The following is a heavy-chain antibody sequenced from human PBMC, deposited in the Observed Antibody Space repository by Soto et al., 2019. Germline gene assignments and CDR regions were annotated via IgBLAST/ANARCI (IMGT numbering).Heavy chain of an antibody. Sequence: PGGSLRLSCAASGFTFSSYGMHWVRQAPGKGLEWVAVIWYDGSNKYYADSVKGRFTISRDNSKNTLYLQMNSLRAEDTAVYHCAREAGCSSTSCYIGYWGQGTLVTVSS. V-gene: IGHV3-33*01. CDR3: AREAGCSSTSCYIGY. D-gene: IGHD2-2*02. CDR2: IWYDGSNK. J-gene: IGHJ4*02. CDR1: GFTFSSYG.